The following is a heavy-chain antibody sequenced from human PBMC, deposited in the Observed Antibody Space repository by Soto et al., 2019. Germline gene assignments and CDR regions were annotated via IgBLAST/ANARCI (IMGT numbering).Heavy chain of an antibody. Sequence: GASVKVSCKASGYAFTSYYMHWVRQAPGQGLEWMGWINPNSGGTNYAQKFQGWVTMTRDTSISTAYMELSRLRSDDTAVYYCATGIAVAGRGSDYFDYWGQGTLVTVSS. J-gene: IGHJ4*02. CDR3: ATGIAVAGRGSDYFDY. CDR1: GYAFTSYY. V-gene: IGHV1-2*04. D-gene: IGHD6-19*01. CDR2: INPNSGGT.